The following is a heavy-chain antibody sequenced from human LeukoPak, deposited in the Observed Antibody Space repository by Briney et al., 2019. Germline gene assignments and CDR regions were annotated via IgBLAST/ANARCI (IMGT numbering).Heavy chain of an antibody. CDR2: ISGSGGSR. D-gene: IGHD3-3*01. J-gene: IGHJ4*02. Sequence: GGXLRLSCAASGFTFSSYAMSWVRQAPGKGLEWGSAISGSGGSRYYADSVKGRFTISRDNSKTTLYLQMNSLRAEDTAVYYCAKESDFWSGYYRSNFDYWGQGTLVTVSS. CDR3: AKESDFWSGYYRSNFDY. V-gene: IGHV3-23*01. CDR1: GFTFSSYA.